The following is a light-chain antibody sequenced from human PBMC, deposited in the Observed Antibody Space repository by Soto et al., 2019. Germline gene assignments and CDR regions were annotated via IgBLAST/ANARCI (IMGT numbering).Light chain of an antibody. CDR1: QGISNS. Sequence: DMQMTQSPSSLPASVGDRVTITSRASQGISNSLAWYHQEPVKVLKLLIYAASTLQSGVSSRFSGSGYGTDFPLSFSSLQPEAVGTYNSQNYDTLSPTFGGGTKVQIK. CDR3: QNYDTLSPT. J-gene: IGKJ4*01. V-gene: IGKV1-27*01. CDR2: AAS.